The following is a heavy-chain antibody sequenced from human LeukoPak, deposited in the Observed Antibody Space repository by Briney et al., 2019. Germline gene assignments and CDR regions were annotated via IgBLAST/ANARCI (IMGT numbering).Heavy chain of an antibody. CDR2: IYYSGST. D-gene: IGHD2-2*02. J-gene: IGHJ4*02. Sequence: SETLSLTCTVSGGSISSGDYYRSWIRQPPGKGLEWIGYIYYSGSTYYNPSLKSRVTISVDTSKNQFSLKLSSVTAADTAVYYCARANYCSSTSCYTVFSYWGQGTLVTVSS. V-gene: IGHV4-30-4*08. CDR1: GGSISSGDYY. CDR3: ARANYCSSTSCYTVFSY.